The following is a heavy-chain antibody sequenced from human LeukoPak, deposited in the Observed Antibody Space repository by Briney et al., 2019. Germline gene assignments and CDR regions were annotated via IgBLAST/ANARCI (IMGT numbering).Heavy chain of an antibody. V-gene: IGHV1-18*01. CDR3: ARGDITMIVVLGY. CDR2: ISGYNGNT. CDR1: GYTFTSYG. Sequence: ASVKVSCKASGYTFTSYGISWVRQAPGQGLEWMGWISGYNGNTNYAQKFQGRVTMTTDTSTSTVYMALRSLRSDDTAVYYCARGDITMIVVLGYWGQGTLVTVSS. D-gene: IGHD3-22*01. J-gene: IGHJ4*02.